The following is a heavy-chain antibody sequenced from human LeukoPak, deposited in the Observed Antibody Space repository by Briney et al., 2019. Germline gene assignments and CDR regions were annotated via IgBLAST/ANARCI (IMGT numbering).Heavy chain of an antibody. Sequence: SETLSLTCTVSGGSISTSSYYWGWIRQPPGKGLEWIGEINHSGSTNYNPSLKSRVTISVDTSKNQFSLKLSSVTAADTAVYYCARSALAAAGTNLSYYFDYWGQGTLVTVSS. CDR1: GGSISTSSYY. CDR3: ARSALAAAGTNLSYYFDY. V-gene: IGHV4-39*07. J-gene: IGHJ4*02. CDR2: INHSGST. D-gene: IGHD6-13*01.